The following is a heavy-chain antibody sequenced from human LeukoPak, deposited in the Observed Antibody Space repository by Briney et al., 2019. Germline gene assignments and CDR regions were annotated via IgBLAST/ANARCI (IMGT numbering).Heavy chain of an antibody. CDR3: ARDNWKRVLGAFDI. V-gene: IGHV1-2*02. Sequence: GSSVKVSCKASGYTFTGYYMHWVRQAPGQGLEWMGWINPNSGGTNYAQKFQGRVTMTRDTSISTAYMELSRLRSDDTAVYYCARDNWKRVLGAFDIWGQGTMVTVSS. CDR1: GYTFTGYY. J-gene: IGHJ3*02. CDR2: INPNSGGT. D-gene: IGHD1-1*01.